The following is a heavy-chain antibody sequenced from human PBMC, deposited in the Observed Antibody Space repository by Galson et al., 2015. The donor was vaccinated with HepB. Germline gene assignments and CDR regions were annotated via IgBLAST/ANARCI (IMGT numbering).Heavy chain of an antibody. J-gene: IGHJ4*02. V-gene: IGHV3-11*06. CDR1: GFTFSDYY. CDR2: ISGSGTYT. D-gene: IGHD5-24*01. CDR3: ANYRLRMTTMLVGYYFNS. Sequence: SLRLSCAASGFTFSDYYLTWIRQAPGKGLEWVSYISGSGTYTNYADSVRGRFTISRDNAKNSLYLQMNSLRGDDTAVYYCANYRLRMTTMLVGYYFNSWGQGTLVTVSS.